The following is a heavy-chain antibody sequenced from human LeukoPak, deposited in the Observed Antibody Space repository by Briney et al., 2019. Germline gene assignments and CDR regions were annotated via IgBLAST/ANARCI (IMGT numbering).Heavy chain of an antibody. V-gene: IGHV3-23*01. J-gene: IGHJ4*02. CDR1: GFSLSIYG. CDR2: IGGTGNR. D-gene: IGHD5-18*01. Sequence: PGGSLRLSCAVSGFSLSIYGLGWVRQAPGKGLEWVSVIGGTGNRYYTDSVKGRFTISRDNSKNTLYLQMSSLGAEDTAIYYCVKTAPYYLDYWGQGALVTVSS. CDR3: VKTAPYYLDY.